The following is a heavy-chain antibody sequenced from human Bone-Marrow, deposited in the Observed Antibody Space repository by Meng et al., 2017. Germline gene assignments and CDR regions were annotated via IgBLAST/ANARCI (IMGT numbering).Heavy chain of an antibody. D-gene: IGHD6-19*01. CDR1: GGTFSSYV. Sequence: SGAAVKKPWSSVKVSCKSSGGTFSSYVISWGRQAPGQGLEWMGWINTNTGNPTYARGFAGRFVFSLDTSVSTAYLQISSLKAEDTAMYYCARLSWGVTGNDYWGQGTLVTVSS. CDR3: ARLSWGVTGNDY. V-gene: IGHV7-4-1*02. J-gene: IGHJ4*02. CDR2: INTNTGNP.